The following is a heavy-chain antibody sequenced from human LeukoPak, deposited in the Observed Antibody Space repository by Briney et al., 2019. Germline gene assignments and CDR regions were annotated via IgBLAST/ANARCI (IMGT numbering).Heavy chain of an antibody. CDR2: VGGTDGTT. CDR1: GFTFRNYV. J-gene: IGHJ4*02. D-gene: IGHD3-10*01. Sequence: GRSLRLSCAASGFTFRNYVMNWVRQAPGKGLEWVSAVGGTDGTTFYAAFVKGRFTISGDNSRNTLYLQMNSLRAEDTAVYYCTKRIDGAGSYYIDFWGQGTVVTVSS. CDR3: TKRIDGAGSYYIDF. V-gene: IGHV3-23*01.